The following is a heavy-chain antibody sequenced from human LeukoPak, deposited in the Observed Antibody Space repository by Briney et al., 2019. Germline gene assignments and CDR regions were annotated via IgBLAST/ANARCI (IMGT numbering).Heavy chain of an antibody. CDR3: AGPAHYYDSREMGY. Sequence: ASVKVSCKASGYTFTSYGISWVRQAPGQGLEWMGWISAYNGNTNYAQKLQGRVTMTTDTSTSTAYMELRSLRSDDTAVYYCAGPAHYYDSREMGYWGQGTLVTVSS. CDR2: ISAYNGNT. D-gene: IGHD3-22*01. CDR1: GYTFTSYG. J-gene: IGHJ4*02. V-gene: IGHV1-18*01.